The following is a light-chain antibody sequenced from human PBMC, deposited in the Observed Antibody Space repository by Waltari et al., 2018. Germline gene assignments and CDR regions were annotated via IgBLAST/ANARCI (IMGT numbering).Light chain of an antibody. CDR3: QQYYSIPRS. J-gene: IGKJ2*03. Sequence: DIVMTQSPDSLAVSLGERATINCKSSQSVLFSYNNENYLAWYQQKPGQPPKLLIYWASTRESGVPDRFSGSGSGTDFTLTISSLQAEDVAVYYCQQYYSIPRSFGQGTKLEIK. CDR2: WAS. V-gene: IGKV4-1*01. CDR1: QSVLFSYNNENY.